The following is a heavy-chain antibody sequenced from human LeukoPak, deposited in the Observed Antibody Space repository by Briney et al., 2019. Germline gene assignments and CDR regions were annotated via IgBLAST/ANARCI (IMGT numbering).Heavy chain of an antibody. Sequence: SVKVSCKASGGTFSSYAISWVRQAPGQGLEWMGGIIPIFGTANYAQKFQGRVTITADESTSTAYMELSSLRSEDTAVYYCARGGYSSSWYLYYYYYMDVWGKGTTVTISS. CDR1: GGTFSSYA. CDR2: IIPIFGTA. D-gene: IGHD6-13*01. V-gene: IGHV1-69*13. J-gene: IGHJ6*03. CDR3: ARGGYSSSWYLYYYYYMDV.